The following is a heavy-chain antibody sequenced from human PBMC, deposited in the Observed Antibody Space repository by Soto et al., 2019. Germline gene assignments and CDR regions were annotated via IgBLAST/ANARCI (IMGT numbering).Heavy chain of an antibody. CDR3: ARATFIRKGYYDATDYYYFDY. CDR1: GGSISSGGFS. Sequence: QLQLQESGSGLVKPSQTLSITCAVSGGSISSGGFSWSWIRQSPGKGLELIGYIYYSGSTYYNPSLKSRVTISVDRSKNEFSLRLSSVTAADTAVYYCARATFIRKGYYDATDYYYFDYWGQGTLVTVSS. D-gene: IGHD3-22*01. V-gene: IGHV4-30-2*06. CDR2: IYYSGST. J-gene: IGHJ4*02.